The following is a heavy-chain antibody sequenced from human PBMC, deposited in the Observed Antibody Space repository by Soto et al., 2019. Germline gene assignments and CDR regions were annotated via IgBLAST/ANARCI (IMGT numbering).Heavy chain of an antibody. D-gene: IGHD3-16*01. CDR1: GSTFTSYG. Sequence: QVHLVQSGAEVKKPGASVKVSCKTSGSTFTSYGISWVRQAPGQGLEWLGWISGYDGRTNLAQKVQDRVTMTTDTSTSTVDMELRSLRSDDTAVYYCARECVVPYYYYGMAVWCQGAPVTVSS. V-gene: IGHV1-18*01. CDR2: ISGYDGRT. CDR3: ARECVVPYYYYGMAV. J-gene: IGHJ6*02.